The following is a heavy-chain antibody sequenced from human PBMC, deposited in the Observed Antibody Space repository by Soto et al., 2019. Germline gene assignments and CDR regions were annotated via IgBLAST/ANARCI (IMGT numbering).Heavy chain of an antibody. V-gene: IGHV1-46*01. CDR3: ARDLMIDNAFDI. D-gene: IGHD3-22*01. CDR1: GYTFTSYY. J-gene: IGHJ3*02. CDR2: INPSGGST. Sequence: ASVKVSCKASGYTFTSYYMHWVRQAPGQGLEWMGIINPSGGSTSYAQKFQGRVTMTRDTSTSTVYMELSSLRSEDTAVYCCARDLMIDNAFDIWGQGTMVTVSS.